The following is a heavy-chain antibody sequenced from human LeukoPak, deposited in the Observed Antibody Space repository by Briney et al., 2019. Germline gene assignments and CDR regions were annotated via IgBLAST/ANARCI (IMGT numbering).Heavy chain of an antibody. J-gene: IGHJ4*02. CDR1: GFTFSSYG. Sequence: GGSLRLSCAASGFTFSSYGMHWVRQAPGKGLEWVAVISYDGSNKYYADSVKGRFTISRDNSKNTLYLQMNSLRAEDAAVYYCATETTRFDYWSQGTLVTVSS. CDR3: ATETTRFDY. CDR2: ISYDGSNK. V-gene: IGHV3-30*03. D-gene: IGHD4-17*01.